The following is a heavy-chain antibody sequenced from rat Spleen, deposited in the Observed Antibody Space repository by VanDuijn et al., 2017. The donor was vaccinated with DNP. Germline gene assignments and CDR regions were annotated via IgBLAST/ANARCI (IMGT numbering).Heavy chain of an antibody. J-gene: IGHJ2*01. CDR3: AREQRDWGLDY. V-gene: IGHV3-1*01. CDR1: GYSITSNY. D-gene: IGHD1-10*01. CDR2: INSAGST. Sequence: GQLQESGPGLVKPSQSLSLTCSVTGYSITSNYWGWIRKFPGNKMEWMGYINSAGSTNYNPPLKSQISITRDTSKNQFFLQLNSVTTEDTATYYCAREQRDWGLDYWGQGVMVTVSS.